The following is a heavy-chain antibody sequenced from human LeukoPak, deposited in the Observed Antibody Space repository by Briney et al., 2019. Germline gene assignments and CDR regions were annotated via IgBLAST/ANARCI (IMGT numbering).Heavy chain of an antibody. D-gene: IGHD3-9*01. J-gene: IGHJ4*02. V-gene: IGHV4-59*01. CDR2: IYYSGST. CDR3: ARAERYFDWLHNFDY. Sequence: PSETLSLTCTVSGGSISSYYWSWIRQPPGKGLEWIGYIYYSGSTNYNPSLKSRVTISVDTSKNQFSLKLSSVTAADTAVYYCARAERYFDWLHNFDYWGQGTLVTVSS. CDR1: GGSISSYY.